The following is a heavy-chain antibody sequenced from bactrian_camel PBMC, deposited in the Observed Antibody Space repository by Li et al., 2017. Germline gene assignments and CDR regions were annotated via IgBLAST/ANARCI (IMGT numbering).Heavy chain of an antibody. D-gene: IGHD3*01. CDR3: APDSSPQMGCY. CDR1: RENYDHKC. J-gene: IGHJ4*01. Sequence: HVQLVESGGGSVQTGGSLRLSCHASRENYDHKCMGWFRQAPGKEREGIAAINNEGRTDYADPVKDRFHVTYDAAKATLYLQMNSLKPEDTAMYYCAPDSSPQMGCYWTRGTQVTVS. V-gene: IGHV3S53*01. CDR2: INNEGRT.